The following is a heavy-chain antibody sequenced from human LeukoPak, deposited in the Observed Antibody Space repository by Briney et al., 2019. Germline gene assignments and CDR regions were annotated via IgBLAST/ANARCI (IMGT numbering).Heavy chain of an antibody. Sequence: GGSLRLSCAASGFTFSSYAMSWVRQAPGKGLESVSAISGSGGSTYYADSVKGRFTISRDNSKNTLYLQMNSLRAEDTAVYYCAKDSGYGDYGYWGQGTLVTVSS. CDR3: AKDSGYGDYGY. J-gene: IGHJ4*02. CDR2: ISGSGGST. CDR1: GFTFSSYA. V-gene: IGHV3-23*01. D-gene: IGHD4-17*01.